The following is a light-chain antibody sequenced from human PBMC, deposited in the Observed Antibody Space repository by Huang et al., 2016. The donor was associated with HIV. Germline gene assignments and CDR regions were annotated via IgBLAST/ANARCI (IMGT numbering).Light chain of an antibody. J-gene: IGKJ2*01. V-gene: IGKV3D-20*01. Sequence: ELVLTQSPATLSLSPGERATLSCGASQSVNSNYLAWYQQRPGLAPRLLMYEVADRATGIPDRFNGSGSGTDFTLTSSRLEPEDFAVYYCQQYGSSPYTFGQGTKLEIK. CDR2: EVA. CDR3: QQYGSSPYT. CDR1: QSVNSNY.